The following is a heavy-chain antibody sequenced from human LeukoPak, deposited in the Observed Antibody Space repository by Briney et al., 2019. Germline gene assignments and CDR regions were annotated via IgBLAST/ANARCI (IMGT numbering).Heavy chain of an antibody. CDR2: IYYSGST. CDR3: ASGRDGYNYEGY. CDR1: GGSVSSGSYY. Sequence: SETLSLTCTVSGGSVSSGSYYWSWIRQPPGTGLEWIGYIYYSGSTNYNPSLKSRVTISVDTSKNQFSLKLSSVTAADTAVYYCASGRDGYNYEGYWGQGTLVTVSS. J-gene: IGHJ4*02. V-gene: IGHV4-61*01. D-gene: IGHD5-24*01.